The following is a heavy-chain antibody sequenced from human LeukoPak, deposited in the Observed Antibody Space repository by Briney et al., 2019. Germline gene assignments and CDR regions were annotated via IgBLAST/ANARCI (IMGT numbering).Heavy chain of an antibody. CDR3: ARDRAVRGVIIEEYFDY. Sequence: HPGGSLRLSCAASGFTFDDYAMHWVRQAPGKGLEWVSGISWNSGSIGYADSVKGRFTISRDNAKNSLYLQMNSLRAEDTAVYYCARDRAVRGVIIEEYFDYWGQGTLVTVSS. CDR2: ISWNSGSI. D-gene: IGHD3-10*01. J-gene: IGHJ4*02. CDR1: GFTFDDYA. V-gene: IGHV3-9*01.